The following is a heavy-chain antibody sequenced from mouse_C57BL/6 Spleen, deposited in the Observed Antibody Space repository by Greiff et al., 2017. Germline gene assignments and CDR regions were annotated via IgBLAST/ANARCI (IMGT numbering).Heavy chain of an antibody. Sequence: EVQLQESGPELVKPGASVKIPCKASGYTFTDYNMDWVKQSHGKSLEWIGDINPNYGGTIYNQKFKGKATLTVDKSSSTAYMELRSLTSVDAAVYDCARGGRLTGSFDYWGQGTTLTVSS. CDR3: ARGGRLTGSFDY. V-gene: IGHV1-18*01. CDR1: GYTFTDYN. D-gene: IGHD4-1*01. J-gene: IGHJ2*01. CDR2: INPNYGGT.